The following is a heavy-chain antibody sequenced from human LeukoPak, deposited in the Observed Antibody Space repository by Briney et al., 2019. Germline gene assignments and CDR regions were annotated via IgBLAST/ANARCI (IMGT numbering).Heavy chain of an antibody. V-gene: IGHV3-15*05. Sequence: KPGGSLRLSCAASGFTVNNAWMSWVRQAPGKGLEWVGRIKSKTDGGTTDYAAPVKGRFTISRDDSKNTLYLQMNSLKIEDTAVYYCTTGFSVAPSRRTYYFDYWGQGTLVTVSS. D-gene: IGHD1-14*01. CDR3: TTGFSVAPSRRTYYFDY. CDR2: IKSKTDGGTT. J-gene: IGHJ4*02. CDR1: GFTVNNAW.